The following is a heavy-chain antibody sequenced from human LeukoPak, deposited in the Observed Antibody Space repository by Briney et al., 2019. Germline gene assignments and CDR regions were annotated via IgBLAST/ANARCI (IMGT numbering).Heavy chain of an antibody. J-gene: IGHJ4*02. CDR3: AKDWGYYGSGSYGA. CDR1: GFTFSSYA. V-gene: IGHV3-23*01. D-gene: IGHD3-10*01. Sequence: GGSLRLPCAASGFTFSSYAMSWVRQAPGKGLEWVSAISGSGGSTYYADSVKGRFTISRDNSKNTLYLQMNSLRAEDTAVYYCAKDWGYYGSGSYGAWGQGTLVTVSS. CDR2: ISGSGGST.